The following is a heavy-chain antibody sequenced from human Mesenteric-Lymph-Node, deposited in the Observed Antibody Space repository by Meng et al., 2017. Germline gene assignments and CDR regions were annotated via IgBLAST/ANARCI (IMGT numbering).Heavy chain of an antibody. D-gene: IGHD2-15*01. V-gene: IGHV1-18*01. CDR2: ISAYNGNT. CDR3: VRAGQDRSYYFNY. CDR1: GYNFNNYD. Sequence: ASVKVSCKASGYNFNNYDISWVRQAPGQGLEWMGWISAYNGNTNYAQKLQGRVTMTTDTSTTTAYMELRSLRSDDTAVYYCVRAGQDRSYYFNYWGQGTLVTVSS. J-gene: IGHJ4*02.